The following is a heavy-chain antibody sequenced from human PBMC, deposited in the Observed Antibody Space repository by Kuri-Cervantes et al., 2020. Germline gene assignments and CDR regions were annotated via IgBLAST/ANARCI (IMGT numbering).Heavy chain of an antibody. D-gene: IGHD3-22*01. V-gene: IGHV1-2*02. J-gene: IGHJ4*02. Sequence: ASVKVSCKASGYTFTGYYMHWVRQAPGQGLEWMGWINPNSGGTNYAQKLQGRVTMTTDTSTSTAYMELRSLRSDDTAVYYCARDRGYYYDSSGYYPRSDYWGQGTLVTVSS. CDR1: GYTFTGYY. CDR2: INPNSGGT. CDR3: ARDRGYYYDSSGYYPRSDY.